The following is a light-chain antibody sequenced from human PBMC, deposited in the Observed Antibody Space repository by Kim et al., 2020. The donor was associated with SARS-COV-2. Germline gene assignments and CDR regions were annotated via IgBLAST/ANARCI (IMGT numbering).Light chain of an antibody. CDR2: EVS. CDR1: SSDVGGYNY. V-gene: IGLV2-8*01. Sequence: GQSVTISCTGTSSDVGGYNYVSWYQQHPGKAPKLMIYEVSKRPSGVPDRFSGSKSGNTASLTVSGLQAEDEADYYCTSHAGSNSLVFGGGTQLTVL. CDR3: TSHAGSNSLV. J-gene: IGLJ2*01.